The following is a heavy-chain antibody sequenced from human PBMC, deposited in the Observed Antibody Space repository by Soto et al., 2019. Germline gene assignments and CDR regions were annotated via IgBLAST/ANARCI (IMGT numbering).Heavy chain of an antibody. CDR2: ISSGGDRT. CDR3: AKRPSPNYFDSIGFDY. CDR1: GFSFSNHA. J-gene: IGHJ4*02. D-gene: IGHD3-22*01. Sequence: EVQLLESGGGLVPPGGSLRLSCVASGFSFSNHAMNWVRQAPGKGLEWVSAISSGGDRTYYADSVKGRFTISRDNSKNSLYLQMNSLRADDTAVYYCAKRPSPNYFDSIGFDYWGQGTLVSVAS. V-gene: IGHV3-23*01.